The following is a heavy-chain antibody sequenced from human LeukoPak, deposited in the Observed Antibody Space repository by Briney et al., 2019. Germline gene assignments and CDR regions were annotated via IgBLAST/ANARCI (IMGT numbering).Heavy chain of an antibody. J-gene: IGHJ4*02. CDR2: ISGSGGST. D-gene: IGHD4-17*01. V-gene: IGHV3-23*01. CDR1: GFTLGSYA. Sequence: GGSLRLSCTASGFTLGSYALSWVRQAPGKGLEWVSGISGSGGSTWYADSVKGQFTVSRDNSKSTVYLQMNSLRADDTAVYYCAKERQTGDYFTSDFWGQGTLVTVSS. CDR3: AKERQTGDYFTSDF.